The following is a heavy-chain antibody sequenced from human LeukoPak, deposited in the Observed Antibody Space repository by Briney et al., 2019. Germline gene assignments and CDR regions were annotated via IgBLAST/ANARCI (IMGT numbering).Heavy chain of an antibody. Sequence: GGSLRLSCAASAFTFSNYAMSWVRQAPGKGLEWVSYISGSGGSTYYADSVKGRFTISRDNSKNTLYLQMNSLRAEDTAVYYCAKDGYSSGWYHDYWGQGTLVTVSS. CDR1: AFTFSNYA. V-gene: IGHV3-23*01. CDR3: AKDGYSSGWYHDY. D-gene: IGHD6-19*01. J-gene: IGHJ4*02. CDR2: ISGSGGST.